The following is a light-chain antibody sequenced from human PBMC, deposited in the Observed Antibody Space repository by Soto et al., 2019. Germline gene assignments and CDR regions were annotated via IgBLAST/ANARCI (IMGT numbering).Light chain of an antibody. J-gene: IGKJ1*01. CDR3: QQYNNWPET. V-gene: IGKV3-15*01. CDR1: QRVSNN. CDR2: GAS. Sequence: EIVMTQSPATLSVSPGERATLSCRASQRVSNNLAWYQQKPGLAPRLLMYGASTRATGIPARFSGSGSGTEFTLTISSLQSEDFAVYYCQQYNNWPETFGRGTKVEIK.